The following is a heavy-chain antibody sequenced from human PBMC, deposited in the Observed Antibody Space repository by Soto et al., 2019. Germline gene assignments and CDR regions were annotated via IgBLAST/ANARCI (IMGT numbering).Heavy chain of an antibody. CDR3: ARVPGP. CDR1: GGSISSGGYY. V-gene: IGHV4-30-2*01. CDR2: IYHSGST. J-gene: IGHJ5*02. Sequence: QLQLQESGSGLVKPSQTLTLTCAVSGGSISSGGYYWSWIRQPPGKGLEWIGYIYHSGSTYYNPSVKSRVTISVDRYKNQLALKLSSVTAADTAVYYCARVPGPWGQGTLVTVSS.